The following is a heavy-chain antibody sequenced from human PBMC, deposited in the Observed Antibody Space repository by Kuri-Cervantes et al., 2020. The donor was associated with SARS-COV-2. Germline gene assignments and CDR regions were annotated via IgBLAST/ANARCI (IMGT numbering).Heavy chain of an antibody. D-gene: IGHD6-13*01. Sequence: SLKISCVASGFPFDDYAMHWVRQVPGRGLEWVSGISWNSDRIGYTDSVKGRFTISRDNAANSLYLQMNSLRPEDTALYYCARDRAAAGPDGFDLWGQGTMVTVSS. CDR2: ISWNSDRI. CDR3: ARDRAAAGPDGFDL. CDR1: GFPFDDYA. V-gene: IGHV3-9*01. J-gene: IGHJ3*01.